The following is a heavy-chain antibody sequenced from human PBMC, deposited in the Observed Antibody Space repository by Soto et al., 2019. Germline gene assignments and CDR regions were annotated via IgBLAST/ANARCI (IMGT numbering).Heavy chain of an antibody. Sequence: QITLKESGPTLVKPTQTLTLTCTFSGFSLSTSGVCVGWIRQPPGKALEWLALIYWDDDKRYSPSLKSRLTITKDTSKNQVVLTMTNMDPVDTATYYCAHRRKHNSAGYTFDSWGQGTLVPVSS. CDR2: IYWDDDK. J-gene: IGHJ4*02. V-gene: IGHV2-5*02. D-gene: IGHD6-19*01. CDR3: AHRRKHNSAGYTFDS. CDR1: GFSLSTSGVC.